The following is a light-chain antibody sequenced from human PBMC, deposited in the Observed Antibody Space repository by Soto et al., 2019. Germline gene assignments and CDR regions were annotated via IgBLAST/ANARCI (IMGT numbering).Light chain of an antibody. CDR2: DVS. J-gene: IGLJ3*02. CDR1: SSDVGGYNY. V-gene: IGLV2-11*01. Sequence: QSALTQPRSVSGSPGQSVTISCTGTSSDVGGYNYVSWYQQHPGKAPKLMIYDVSKWPSGVPDRFSGSKSGNTASLTISGLQDEDEAYYYCCSYAGNSLWVFGGGTKLTVL. CDR3: CSYAGNSLWV.